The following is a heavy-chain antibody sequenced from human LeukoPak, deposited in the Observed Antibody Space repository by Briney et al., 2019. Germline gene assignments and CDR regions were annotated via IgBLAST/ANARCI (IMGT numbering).Heavy chain of an antibody. Sequence: GGSLRLSCSASGFTFSSYAMHWVRQAPGKGLEYVSGINDNGGRTHYGDSLKGRFTISRDNSKNTLYLQMSTLRAEDTAVYYCARDRRYYDSSGYYFHWYFDLWGRGTLVTVSS. CDR3: ARDRRYYDSSGYYFHWYFDL. J-gene: IGHJ2*01. CDR1: GFTFSSYA. D-gene: IGHD3-22*01. V-gene: IGHV3-64D*09. CDR2: INDNGGRT.